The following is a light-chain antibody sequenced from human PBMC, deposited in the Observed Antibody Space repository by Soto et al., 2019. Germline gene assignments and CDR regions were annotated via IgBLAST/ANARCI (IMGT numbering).Light chain of an antibody. CDR1: QSISTY. V-gene: IGKV3-11*01. J-gene: IGKJ5*01. Sequence: EIVLTQSPATLSLSPGERDTLSCMASQSISTYLAWYQQTPGQAPRLLIYDASNRAAGIPARFSGSGSGTDFTLTISSVEPEDFAVYYCQQRSNWPPITFGQGTRLEI. CDR3: QQRSNWPPIT. CDR2: DAS.